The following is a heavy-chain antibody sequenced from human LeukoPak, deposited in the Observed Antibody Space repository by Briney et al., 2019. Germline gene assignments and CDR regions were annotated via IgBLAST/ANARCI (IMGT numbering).Heavy chain of an antibody. CDR3: TKGSEYSSSSIHYYYYYMDV. Sequence: GGSLRLSCAASGFSFSSYAMSWVRQAPGKGLEWVSGISGSGSYTYYADSVRGRFTISRDNSKNTLYLQMNSLRAEDTAVYYCTKGSEYSSSSIHYYYYYMDVWGKGTTVTVSS. J-gene: IGHJ6*03. V-gene: IGHV3-23*01. CDR2: ISGSGSYT. D-gene: IGHD6-6*01. CDR1: GFSFSSYA.